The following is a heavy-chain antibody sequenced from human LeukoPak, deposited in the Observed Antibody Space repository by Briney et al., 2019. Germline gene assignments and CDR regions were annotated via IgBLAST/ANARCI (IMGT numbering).Heavy chain of an antibody. CDR2: IRSKANSYAT. CDR3: AKAKSYYSNYDY. J-gene: IGHJ4*02. V-gene: IGHV3-73*01. Sequence: GGSLRLSCAASGFTFSGSAMHWVRQASGKGLEWVGRIRSKANSYATAYAASVKGRFTISRDNSKNTLYLQVNSLRAEDTAVYYCAKAKSYYSNYDYWGQGTLVTVSS. CDR1: GFTFSGSA. D-gene: IGHD4-11*01.